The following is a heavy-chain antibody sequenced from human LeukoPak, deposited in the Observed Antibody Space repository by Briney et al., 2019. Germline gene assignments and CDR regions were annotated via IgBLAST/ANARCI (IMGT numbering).Heavy chain of an antibody. V-gene: IGHV1-46*01. D-gene: IGHD2-2*01. CDR3: ARVFGVVPAATSRYYYYYYMDV. CDR2: INPSGGRT. CDR1: GYTFTSYY. J-gene: IGHJ6*03. Sequence: GASVKVSYKTSGYTFTSYYMHLVRQAPGQGLEWMGIINPSGGRTSYAQKFQGRVTMTRDMSTSTAYMELSSLRSEDTAVYYCARVFGVVPAATSRYYYYYYMDVWGKGTTVTISS.